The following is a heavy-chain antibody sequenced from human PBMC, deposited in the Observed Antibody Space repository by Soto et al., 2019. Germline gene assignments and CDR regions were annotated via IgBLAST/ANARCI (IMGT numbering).Heavy chain of an antibody. J-gene: IGHJ4*02. D-gene: IGHD3-10*01. Sequence: QVQLQQWGAGLLKPSETLSLTCAVYGGSFSGYYWSWIRQPPGKGLEWIGEINHSGSTNYNPSLKSRVTISADTSKNQFSLKLSSVTAADTAVYYCARGRGLLWVVDYFDYWGQGTLVTVSS. CDR2: INHSGST. CDR1: GGSFSGYY. CDR3: ARGRGLLWVVDYFDY. V-gene: IGHV4-34*01.